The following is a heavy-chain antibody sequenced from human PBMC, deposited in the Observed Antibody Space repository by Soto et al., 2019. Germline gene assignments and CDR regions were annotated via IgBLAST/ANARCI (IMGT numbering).Heavy chain of an antibody. Sequence: GGSLRLSCTASGFTFGDYAMSWFRQAPGKGLEWVGFIRSKAYGGTTEYTASVKGRFTISRDDSKSIAYLQMNSLKTEDTAVYYCTREYSSSSYYYYGMDVWGQGTTVTVSS. CDR2: IRSKAYGGTT. CDR1: GFTFGDYA. V-gene: IGHV3-49*01. J-gene: IGHJ6*02. D-gene: IGHD6-6*01. CDR3: TREYSSSSYYYYGMDV.